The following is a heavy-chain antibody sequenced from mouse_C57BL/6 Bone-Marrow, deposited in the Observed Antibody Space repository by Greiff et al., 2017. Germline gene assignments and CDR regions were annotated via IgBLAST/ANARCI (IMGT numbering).Heavy chain of an antibody. J-gene: IGHJ3*01. V-gene: IGHV5-9-1*02. CDR2: ISSGGDYI. CDR3: TSPIGGFAY. D-gene: IGHD6-5*01. Sequence: EVKLVESGEGLVKPGGSLKLSCAASGFTFSSYAMSWVRQTPEKRLEWVAYISSGGDYIYYADTVKGRFTISRDNARTTLYLQMSSLKSEDTAMYYCTSPIGGFAYWGQGTLVTVSA. CDR1: GFTFSSYA.